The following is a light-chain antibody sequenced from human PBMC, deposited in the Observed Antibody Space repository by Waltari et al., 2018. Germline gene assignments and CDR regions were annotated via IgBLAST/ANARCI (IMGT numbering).Light chain of an antibody. V-gene: IGKV4-1*01. J-gene: IGKJ1*01. Sequence: DIVMTQSPDSLAVSLGERATINCKSSQSVLYSSNNKSYLAWYQHKPGQPPKLLIYWASTRESGVPDRFSGSGSGTDFTLTISSLQAEDVAVYYCQQYYSTPWTFGQWTKVEI. CDR1: QSVLYSSNNKSY. CDR3: QQYYSTPWT. CDR2: WAS.